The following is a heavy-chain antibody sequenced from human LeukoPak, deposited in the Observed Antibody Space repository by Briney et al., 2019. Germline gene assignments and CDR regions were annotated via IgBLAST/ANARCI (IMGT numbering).Heavy chain of an antibody. CDR3: ARGSGDNSGYFYYL. V-gene: IGHV4-4*07. D-gene: IGHD3-22*01. CDR2: IYTSGST. J-gene: IGHJ3*01. CDR1: GGSISSYY. Sequence: SETLSLTCTVSGGSISSYYWSWIRQPAGKGLEWIGRIYTSGSTNYNPSLKSRVTISVDTSKNQFSLKLSSVTAADTAVYYCARGSGDNSGYFYYLWGQGTMVTVSS.